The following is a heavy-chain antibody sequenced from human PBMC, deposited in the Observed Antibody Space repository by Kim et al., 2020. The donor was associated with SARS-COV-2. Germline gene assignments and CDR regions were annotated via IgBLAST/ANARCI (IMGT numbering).Heavy chain of an antibody. J-gene: IGHJ6*02. CDR3: AKGRWGSGWYLEYYYGMDV. V-gene: IGHV3-23*01. CDR1: GFTFSSYA. Sequence: GGSLRLSCAASGFTFSSYAMSWVRQAPGKGLEWVSAISGSGGSTYYADSVKGRFTISRDNSKNTLYLQMNSLRAEDTAVYYCAKGRWGSGWYLEYYYGMDVWGQGTTVTVSS. CDR2: ISGSGGST. D-gene: IGHD6-19*01.